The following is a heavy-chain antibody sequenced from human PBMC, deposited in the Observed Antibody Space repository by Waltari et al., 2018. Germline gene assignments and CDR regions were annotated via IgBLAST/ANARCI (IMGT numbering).Heavy chain of an antibody. CDR3: AKCIAVAGLFDY. J-gene: IGHJ4*02. Sequence: EVQLLESGGGLVQPGGSLRLSCAASGFIFSSYAMSWVRQAPGKGLEWVSGISGSGSSTYYADSVKGRFTISRDNSKHTLYLQMNSLRAEDTAVYYCAKCIAVAGLFDYWGQGTLVTVSS. CDR1: GFIFSSYA. D-gene: IGHD6-19*01. V-gene: IGHV3-23*01. CDR2: ISGSGSST.